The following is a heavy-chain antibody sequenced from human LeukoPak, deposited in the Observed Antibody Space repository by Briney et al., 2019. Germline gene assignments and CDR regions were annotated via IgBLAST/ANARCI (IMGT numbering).Heavy chain of an antibody. J-gene: IGHJ5*02. CDR2: IYYSGST. CDR3: ARGGPEWDLRGTNWFDP. Sequence: SETLSLTCTVSGGSINSGGNYWGWIRQAPGKGLEWIGSIYYSGSTYYNPSLKSRVTISVDTFKNYFFLKMSSVTAADTAVYFCARGGPEWDLRGTNWFDPWGQGTLVTVSS. CDR1: GGSINSGGNY. D-gene: IGHD3-10*01. V-gene: IGHV4-39*07.